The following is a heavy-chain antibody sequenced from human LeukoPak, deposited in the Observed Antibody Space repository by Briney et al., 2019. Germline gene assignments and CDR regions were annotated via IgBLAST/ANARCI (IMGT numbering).Heavy chain of an antibody. D-gene: IGHD6-6*01. V-gene: IGHV3-21*01. J-gene: IGHJ4*02. CDR3: ARDPPELEYSSSI. CDR2: ISSSSSYI. Sequence: GGSLRLSCAASGFTFSSYSMNWVRQAPGKGLEWVSSISSSSSYIYYADSVKGRFTISRDNAKNSLYLQMNSLRAEDTAVYYCARDPPELEYSSSIWGQGTLVTGSS. CDR1: GFTFSSYS.